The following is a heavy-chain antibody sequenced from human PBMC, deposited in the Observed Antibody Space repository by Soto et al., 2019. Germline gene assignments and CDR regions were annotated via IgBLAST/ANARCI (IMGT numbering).Heavy chain of an antibody. D-gene: IGHD3-3*01. V-gene: IGHV3-48*01. Sequence: GGSLRLSCAASGFTFSDYTMNWVRQAPGKGLEWVSYISSTSSTIYYADSVKGRFTISRDNAKNSLYLQMNSLRAEDTAVYYCARDKDPYYDFWSGFDPWGQGTLVTVSS. CDR2: ISSTSSTI. CDR3: ARDKDPYYDFWSGFDP. CDR1: GFTFSDYT. J-gene: IGHJ5*02.